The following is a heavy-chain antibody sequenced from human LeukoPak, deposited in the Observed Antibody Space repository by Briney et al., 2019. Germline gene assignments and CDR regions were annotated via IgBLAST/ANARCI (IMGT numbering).Heavy chain of an antibody. J-gene: IGHJ4*02. D-gene: IGHD1-26*01. V-gene: IGHV1-18*01. CDR1: GYTFTSYG. CDR2: ISAYNGNT. CDR3: ARGGIVGTSPSDY. Sequence: ALVTVSCTASGYTFTSYGISWVPQAPGQGLEWMGWISAYNGNTNYAQKLQGRVTMTTDTSTSTAYMEVRSLRSDDTAVYYCARGGIVGTSPSDYWGQGTLVTVSS.